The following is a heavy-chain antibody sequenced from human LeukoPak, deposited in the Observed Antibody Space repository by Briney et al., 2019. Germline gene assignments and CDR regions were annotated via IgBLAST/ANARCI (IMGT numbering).Heavy chain of an antibody. CDR1: GGSISSYS. V-gene: IGHV4-59*12. D-gene: IGHD6-19*01. CDR3: ARGQGAVAGLMIDY. CDR2: IHYNGSP. J-gene: IGHJ4*02. Sequence: SETLSLTCTVSGGSISSYSWSWIRQPPGKGLEWIGYIHYNGSPNYNPSLKSRVTISVDTSKNQFSLKLTSVTAADTAVYYCARGQGAVAGLMIDYWGQGTLVTVSS.